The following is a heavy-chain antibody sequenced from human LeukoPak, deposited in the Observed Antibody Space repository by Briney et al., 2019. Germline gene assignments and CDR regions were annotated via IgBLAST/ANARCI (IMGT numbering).Heavy chain of an antibody. J-gene: IGHJ4*02. D-gene: IGHD5-18*01. CDR2: INSDGSST. CDR1: GFTVSDSY. CDR3: ARDRGYSFDY. Sequence: PGGSLRLSCAASGFTVSDSYMGWVRQVPGKGLVWVSYINSDGSSTNYADSVKGRFTISRDNAKNTLYLQMNSLRAEDTAVYYCARDRGYSFDYWGLGTLVTVSS. V-gene: IGHV3-74*01.